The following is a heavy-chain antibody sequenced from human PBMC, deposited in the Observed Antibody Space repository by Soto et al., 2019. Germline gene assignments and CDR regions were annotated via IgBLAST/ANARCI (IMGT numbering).Heavy chain of an antibody. CDR3: ARVVFYGSGKYPDY. D-gene: IGHD3-10*01. CDR1: GGSISSYY. V-gene: IGHV4-59*01. J-gene: IGHJ4*02. Sequence: QVQLQESGPGLVKPSETLSLTCTVSGGSISSYYWSWIRQPPGKGLEWIGYIYYSGITNYNPSLKSRVTISVDTSKNQFSLKLSSVTAADTAVYYCARVVFYGSGKYPDYWGQGTLVTVSS. CDR2: IYYSGIT.